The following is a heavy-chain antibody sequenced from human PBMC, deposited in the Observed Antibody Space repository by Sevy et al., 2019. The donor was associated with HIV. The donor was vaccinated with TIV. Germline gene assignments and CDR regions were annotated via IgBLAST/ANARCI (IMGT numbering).Heavy chain of an antibody. Sequence: GGSLRLSCATSGFTFSSFSMHWVRQAPGKGLEWVGTISYDGSNKYYADSVKGRFTISRDNSKNSLYLQMNSLRAEDTAVYCCALERLFSNVAEYFQNWGQGTLVTVSS. V-gene: IGHV3-30-3*01. D-gene: IGHD1-1*01. CDR3: ALERLFSNVAEYFQN. CDR1: GFTFSSFS. CDR2: ISYDGSNK. J-gene: IGHJ1*01.